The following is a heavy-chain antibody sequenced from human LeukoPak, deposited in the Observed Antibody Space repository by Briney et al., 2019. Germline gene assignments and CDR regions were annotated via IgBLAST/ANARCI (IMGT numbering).Heavy chain of an antibody. Sequence: SETLSLTCAVYGGSFSGYYWSWIRQPPGKGLEWIGEINHSGSTNYNPSLKSRVTISVDTSKNQFSLKLSSVTAADTAVYYCAKHDYEIDFYYYGMDVWGQGTTVTVSS. CDR2: INHSGST. J-gene: IGHJ6*02. V-gene: IGHV4-34*01. CDR3: AKHDYEIDFYYYGMDV. D-gene: IGHD4-17*01. CDR1: GGSFSGYY.